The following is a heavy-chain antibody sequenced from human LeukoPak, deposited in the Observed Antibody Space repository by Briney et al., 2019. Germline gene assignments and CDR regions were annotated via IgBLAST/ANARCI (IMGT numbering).Heavy chain of an antibody. J-gene: IGHJ5*02. D-gene: IGHD6-13*01. Sequence: PSETLSLTCAVSGGSISSSNWWSWVRQPPGKGLEWIGEIYHSGSTNYNPSLKSRVTISVDTSKNQFSLKLSSVTAADTAVYYCAREANIAAAIVWFDPWGQGTLVTVSS. CDR3: AREANIAAAIVWFDP. CDR1: GGSISSSNW. V-gene: IGHV4-4*02. CDR2: IYHSGST.